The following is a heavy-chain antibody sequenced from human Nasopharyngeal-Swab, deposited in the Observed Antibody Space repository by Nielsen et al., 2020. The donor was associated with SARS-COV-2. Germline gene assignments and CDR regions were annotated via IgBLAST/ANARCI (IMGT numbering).Heavy chain of an antibody. Sequence: ASVKVSCKASGYTFTGYYMHWVRQAPGQGLERMGRINPNSGGTNYAQKFQGRVTMTRDTSISTAYMELSRLRSDDTAVYYCARDPSIAAAGTTAHFDYWGQGTLVTVSS. CDR1: GYTFTGYY. J-gene: IGHJ4*02. CDR3: ARDPSIAAAGTTAHFDY. CDR2: INPNSGGT. V-gene: IGHV1-2*06. D-gene: IGHD6-13*01.